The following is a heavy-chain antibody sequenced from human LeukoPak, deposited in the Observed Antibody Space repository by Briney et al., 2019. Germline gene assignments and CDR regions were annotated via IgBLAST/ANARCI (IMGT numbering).Heavy chain of an antibody. Sequence: GSLRLSRSTSGFNLRRYCMNLVRQASGKGVEWVSSISSSSSYIYYADSVKGRFTISRDNAKNSLYLQMNSLRAEDTAVYYCARVRASWDYWGQGTLVTVSS. CDR2: ISSSSSYI. CDR1: GFNLRRYC. CDR3: ARVRASWDY. J-gene: IGHJ4*02. V-gene: IGHV3-21*01.